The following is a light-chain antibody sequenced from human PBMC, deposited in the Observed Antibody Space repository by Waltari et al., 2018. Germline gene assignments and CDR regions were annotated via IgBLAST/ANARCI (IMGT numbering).Light chain of an antibody. CDR3: CSYAGSSSPRL. CDR1: ISDVGNFNL. CDR2: EAT. V-gene: IGLV2-23*01. Sequence: QSALTQPASVSGSPGQSIPIPCTGSISDVGNFNLVSWYQLHPGKAPKLLIYEATKRPSGISNRFSGSKSGNTASLTISGLQAEDEADYYCCSYAGSSSPRLFGGGTKLSVL. J-gene: IGLJ3*02.